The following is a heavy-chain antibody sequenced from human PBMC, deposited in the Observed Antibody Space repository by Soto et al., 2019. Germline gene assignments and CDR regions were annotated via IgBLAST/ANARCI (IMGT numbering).Heavy chain of an antibody. CDR3: ARGLTEWSNDY. Sequence: SETLSLTCTVSGDSINTGAYYWTWIRQSPGKGLEWIGCIYNNGGTDYSPSLESRVSISMDTSKNQFSLSLTSVTAADTAIYYCARGLTEWSNDYWGQGALVTVPS. J-gene: IGHJ4*02. CDR2: IYNNGGT. D-gene: IGHD3-3*01. V-gene: IGHV4-31*03. CDR1: GDSINTGAYY.